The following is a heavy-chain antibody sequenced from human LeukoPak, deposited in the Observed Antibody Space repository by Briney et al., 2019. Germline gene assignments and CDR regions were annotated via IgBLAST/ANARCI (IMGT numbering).Heavy chain of an antibody. CDR3: ARDEGV. D-gene: IGHD3-10*01. J-gene: IGHJ4*02. CDR1: GFTFSSYA. Sequence: PGGSLRLSCAASGFTFSSYAMHWVSQAPGKGLEWVAVISYDGSNKYYADSVKGRFTISRDNSKNTLYLQMNSLRVEDTGVYYCARDEGVWGQGTLVTVSS. V-gene: IGHV3-30-3*01. CDR2: ISYDGSNK.